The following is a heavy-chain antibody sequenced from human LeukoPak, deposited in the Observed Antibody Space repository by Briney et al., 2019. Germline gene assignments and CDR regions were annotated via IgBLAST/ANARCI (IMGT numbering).Heavy chain of an antibody. CDR3: ARGGGDYGGYYFDY. CDR2: INHSGNT. V-gene: IGHV4-34*01. J-gene: IGHJ4*02. CDR1: GGSFRGYY. D-gene: IGHD4-23*01. Sequence: SETLPPTCAVYGGSFRGYYWSWIRHPPGKGLEWIGGINHSGNTNYNPSLKSRVTISVDTSKNQFSLKLSSVTAADTAVYYCARGGGDYGGYYFDYWGQGTLVPVSS.